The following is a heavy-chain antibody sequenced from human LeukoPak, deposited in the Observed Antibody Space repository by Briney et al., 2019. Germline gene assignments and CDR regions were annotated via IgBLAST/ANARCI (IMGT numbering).Heavy chain of an antibody. J-gene: IGHJ5*01. V-gene: IGHV4-59*01. D-gene: IGHD2-15*01. CDR2: VYHNGHS. CDR1: GGFFNDNY. Sequence: SETLSLTCNVSGGFFNDNYWNWIRHLPGKGLEWIGYVYHNGHSDYNPSLKSRVTISVDTSTNQFSLKMISVTAADTAVYYCASLGYSSGWLDSWGHGSLVIVSS. CDR3: ASLGYSSGWLDS.